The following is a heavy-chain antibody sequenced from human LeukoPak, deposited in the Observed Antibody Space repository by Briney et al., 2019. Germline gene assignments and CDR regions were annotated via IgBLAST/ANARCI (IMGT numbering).Heavy chain of an antibody. J-gene: IGHJ5*01. D-gene: IGHD1-20*01. CDR3: AKDIAGVSDS. CDR2: IRYGGSNK. CDR1: GFTFSSYG. Sequence: GGSLRLSRAASGFTFSSYGMHWVRQAPGKGLEWVAFIRYGGSNKYYADSVKGRFTISRDNSKNTLYLQMNSLRAEDTAVYYCAKDIAGVSDSWGQGTLVTVSS. V-gene: IGHV3-30*02.